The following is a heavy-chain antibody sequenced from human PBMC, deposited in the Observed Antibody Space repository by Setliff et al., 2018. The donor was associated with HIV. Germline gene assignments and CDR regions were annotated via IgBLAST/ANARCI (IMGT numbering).Heavy chain of an antibody. CDR1: GYGLIAYA. Sequence: ASVKVSCKASGYGLIAYAMNWVRQAPGQRPEWMGWINPGNGNTKYSQKFQGRVTITRVTSASTVYMELSGLRSEDTAVYYCARDLSIDSSGYPRIGYSYMYVWGKGTTVTVSS. J-gene: IGHJ6*03. V-gene: IGHV1-3*01. CDR3: ARDLSIDSSGYPRIGYSYMYV. CDR2: INPGNGNT. D-gene: IGHD3-22*01.